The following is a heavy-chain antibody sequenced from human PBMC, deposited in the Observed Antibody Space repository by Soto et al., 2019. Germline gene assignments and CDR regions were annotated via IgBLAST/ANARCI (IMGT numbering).Heavy chain of an antibody. CDR1: GFTFSTYW. Sequence: GGSLRLSCAAYGFTFSTYWMSWVRQAPGKGLDWVANINQDGSEKYYVDSVKGRFTISRDNAKNSLYLHMNSLRAEDTAVYYCAGGYGEYYYYYMDVWGKGTTVTVSS. D-gene: IGHD4-17*01. CDR2: INQDGSEK. CDR3: AGGYGEYYYYYMDV. V-gene: IGHV3-7*04. J-gene: IGHJ6*03.